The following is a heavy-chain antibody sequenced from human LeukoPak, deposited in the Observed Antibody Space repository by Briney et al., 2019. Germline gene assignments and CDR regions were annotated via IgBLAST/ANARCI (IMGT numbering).Heavy chain of an antibody. D-gene: IGHD6-13*01. Sequence: GGSLRLSCAASGFNFNNYWMSWVRQAPGKGLEWVANIKQDGSVKYYVDSVKGRFTISRDNAKNSLYLQMNSLRDEDTAVYYCASAYSSSWYVYRPYNYYYYGMDVWGQGTTVTVSS. V-gene: IGHV3-7*01. J-gene: IGHJ6*02. CDR1: GFNFNNYW. CDR3: ASAYSSSWYVYRPYNYYYYGMDV. CDR2: IKQDGSVK.